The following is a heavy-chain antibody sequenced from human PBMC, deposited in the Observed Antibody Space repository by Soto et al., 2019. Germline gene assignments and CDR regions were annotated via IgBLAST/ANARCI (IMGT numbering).Heavy chain of an antibody. CDR3: ARTGWPQSSYYFDY. D-gene: IGHD3-16*01. CDR2: INEDGSEK. Sequence: GGSLRLSCAASGFRFSLFWMSWVRQTPGKGLEWVANINEDGSEKFFADSVKGRFTISRDNAKNSLSLQMNSLTADDTAVYYCARTGWPQSSYYFDYWGQGTLVTVSS. CDR1: GFRFSLFW. V-gene: IGHV3-7*03. J-gene: IGHJ4*02.